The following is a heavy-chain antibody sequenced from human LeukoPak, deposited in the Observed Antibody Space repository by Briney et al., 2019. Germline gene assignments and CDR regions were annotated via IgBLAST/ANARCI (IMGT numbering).Heavy chain of an antibody. CDR1: GYTFTGYF. J-gene: IGHJ4*02. CDR2: INPNTGGT. D-gene: IGHD1-1*01. CDR3: TSGNMLERQPPRTFGY. V-gene: IGHV1-2*02. Sequence: ASVKVSCKASGYTFTGYFMHWVRQAPGPGLEWLGWINPNTGGTNYAQKFQGRVTMTRDTSIGTAYMELSRLTSDDTAVYYCTSGNMLERQPPRTFGYWGQGTLVTVSS.